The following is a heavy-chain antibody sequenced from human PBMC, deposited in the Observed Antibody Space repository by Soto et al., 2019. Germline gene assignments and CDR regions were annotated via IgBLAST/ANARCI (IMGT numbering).Heavy chain of an antibody. V-gene: IGHV5-51*01. CDR3: ARQSGTCDADALHF. D-gene: IGHD1-26*01. J-gene: IGHJ4*03. CDR2: IYPGDSDA. Sequence: GESLKISCKGSGYMFTTYWIGWVRQMPGKGLEWMGIIYPGDSDARYSPSFQGQVTISADKSISTAYLQWSSLKASDTAMYYCARQSGTCDADALHFWGQWTLVTVSS. CDR1: GYMFTTYW.